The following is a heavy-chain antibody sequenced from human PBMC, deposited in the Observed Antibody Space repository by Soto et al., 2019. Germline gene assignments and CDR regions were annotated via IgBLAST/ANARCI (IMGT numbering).Heavy chain of an antibody. CDR3: ARFKDIVVVVAVTPPNDAFDI. V-gene: IGHV4-39*01. CDR2: FYYSGST. J-gene: IGHJ3*02. CDR1: RSSSSSICCC. Sequence: SLTLSLTCTLGRSSSSSICCCCDCYRQPPGKGLEWIGSFYYSGSTYYNPSLKSRVTISVDTSKNQFSLRLSSVTAADTAVYYCARFKDIVVVVAVTPPNDAFDIWGQGAMVS. D-gene: IGHD2-15*01.